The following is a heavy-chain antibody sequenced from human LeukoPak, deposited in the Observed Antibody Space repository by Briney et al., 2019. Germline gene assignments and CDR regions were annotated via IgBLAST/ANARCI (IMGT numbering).Heavy chain of an antibody. Sequence: KASETLSLTCTVSGGSISSSSYYWGWIRQPPGKGLEWIGSIYYSGSTYYNPSLKSRVTISVDTSKNQFSLKLSSVTAADTAVYYCARDRWELHLNDYWGQGTLVTVSS. CDR2: IYYSGST. CDR3: ARDRWELHLNDY. D-gene: IGHD1-26*01. J-gene: IGHJ4*02. V-gene: IGHV4-39*07. CDR1: GGSISSSSYY.